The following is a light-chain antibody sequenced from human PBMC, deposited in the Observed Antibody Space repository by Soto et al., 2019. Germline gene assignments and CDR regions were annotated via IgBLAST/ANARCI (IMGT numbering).Light chain of an antibody. J-gene: IGKJ2*01. CDR3: QQYGSSPYT. Sequence: EDGLTQSPGTLSLSPGEGATLSCTASQSVTKNFIAWYQQKPGQAPRLLIYGASSRPGGIPDRFSGSGSGTDFTLTIPRLEPEDFAVYYCQQYGSSPYTFGQGTKVDI. CDR2: GAS. V-gene: IGKV3-20*01. CDR1: QSVTKNF.